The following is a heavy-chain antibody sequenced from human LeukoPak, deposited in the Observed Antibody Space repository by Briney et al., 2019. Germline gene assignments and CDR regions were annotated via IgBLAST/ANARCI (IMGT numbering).Heavy chain of an antibody. CDR1: VGSFSGYH. J-gene: IGHJ6*03. D-gene: IGHD3-10*01. CDR2: INHSGST. CDR3: ARGYYGSGSHCCHMDV. Sequence: EAPSLLWAVYVGSFSGYHWSWVRQHPGKGLEGIGEINHSGSTNYNSSLKSRVTISVDTSKNQFSLKLSPVTAADTAVYYCARGYYGSGSHCCHMDVWGKGTTITVS. V-gene: IGHV4-34*01.